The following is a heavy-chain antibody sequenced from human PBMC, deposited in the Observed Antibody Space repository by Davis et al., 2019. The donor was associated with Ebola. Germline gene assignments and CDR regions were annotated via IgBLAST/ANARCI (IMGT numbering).Heavy chain of an antibody. Sequence: GSLRLSCTVSGGSISSYYWSWIRQPPGKGLEWIGYIYYSGSTNYNPSLKSRVTISVDTSKNQFSLKLSSVTAADTAVYYCARNTYYYDSSGYDWYFDYWGQGTLVTVSS. CDR3: ARNTYYYDSSGYDWYFDY. CDR2: IYYSGST. CDR1: GGSISSYY. J-gene: IGHJ4*02. D-gene: IGHD3-22*01. V-gene: IGHV4-59*01.